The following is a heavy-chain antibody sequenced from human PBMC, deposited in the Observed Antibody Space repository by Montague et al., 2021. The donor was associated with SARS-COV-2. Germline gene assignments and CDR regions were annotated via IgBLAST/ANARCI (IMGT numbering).Heavy chain of an antibody. CDR2: IDQHGSEK. D-gene: IGHD2-2*01. Sequence: SLSLSFSASGFTFSSYWMSWVRQAPGKGLEWVANIDQHGSEKYYVDSVNGRFTISRDNARNSLYLQMNSLRVDDTAVYYCAISTTAATGAVGYWGQGTLVIVSS. V-gene: IGHV3-7*01. J-gene: IGHJ4*02. CDR3: AISTTAATGAVGY. CDR1: GFTFSSYW.